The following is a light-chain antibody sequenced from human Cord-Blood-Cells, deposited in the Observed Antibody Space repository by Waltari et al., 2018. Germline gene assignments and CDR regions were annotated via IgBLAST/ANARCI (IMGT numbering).Light chain of an antibody. V-gene: IGLV2-23*01. CDR3: CSYAGSSTHVV. Sequence: QSALTQPASVSVCPGQSITLSCTANSSDDGSYNLVLWYQPHPGKAPKLMIYEGSQRPSGVSNRFSGSKSGNTASLTISGLQAEDEADYYCCSYAGSSTHVVFGGGTKLTVL. CDR2: EGS. J-gene: IGLJ2*01. CDR1: SSDDGSYNL.